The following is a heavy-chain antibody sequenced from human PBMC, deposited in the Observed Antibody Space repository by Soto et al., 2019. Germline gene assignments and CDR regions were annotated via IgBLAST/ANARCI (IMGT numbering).Heavy chain of an antibody. Sequence: QVQLVESGGGLVKPGGSLRLSCADSGFTFSDYYMSWIRQAPGKGLEWVSYISSSSSYTNYADSVKGRFTISRDNAKNSLYLQMNSLRAEDTAVYYCARAGMYSYGMDVWGQGTTVTVSS. CDR3: ARAGMYSYGMDV. J-gene: IGHJ6*02. D-gene: IGHD6-13*01. V-gene: IGHV3-11*06. CDR2: ISSSSSYT. CDR1: GFTFSDYY.